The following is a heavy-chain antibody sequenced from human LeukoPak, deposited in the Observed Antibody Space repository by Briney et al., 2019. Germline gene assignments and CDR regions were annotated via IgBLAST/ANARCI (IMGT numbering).Heavy chain of an antibody. V-gene: IGHV3-30-3*01. CDR3: ATDRATQYFDY. Sequence: GGSLRLSCAASGFTFSSYAMHWVRQAPGKGLEWVAVISYDGSNKYYADSVKGRFTISRDNSRNTLFLQMNSLRAEDTAVYYCATDRATQYFDYWGQGTLVSVSS. J-gene: IGHJ4*02. D-gene: IGHD2-15*01. CDR2: ISYDGSNK. CDR1: GFTFSSYA.